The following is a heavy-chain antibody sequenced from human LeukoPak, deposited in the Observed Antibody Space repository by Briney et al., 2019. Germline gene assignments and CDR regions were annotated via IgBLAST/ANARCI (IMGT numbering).Heavy chain of an antibody. Sequence: GRSLRLSCAASGFTFSSYGMHWVRQAPGKGLEWVAVIWYGGSNKYYADSVKGRFTISRDNSKNTLYLQMNSLRAEDTAVYYCAKALAASGAFDIWGQGTMVTVSS. D-gene: IGHD3-10*01. V-gene: IGHV3-30*18. CDR1: GFTFSSYG. J-gene: IGHJ3*02. CDR3: AKALAASGAFDI. CDR2: IWYGGSNK.